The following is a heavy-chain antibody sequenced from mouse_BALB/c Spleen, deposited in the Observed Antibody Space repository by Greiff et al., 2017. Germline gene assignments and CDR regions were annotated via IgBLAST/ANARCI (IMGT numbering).Heavy chain of an antibody. J-gene: IGHJ3*01. V-gene: IGHV5-6*01. Sequence: EVMLVESGGDLVKPGGSLKLSCAASGFTFSSYGMSWVRQTPDKRLEWVATISSGGSYTYYPDSVKGRFTISRDNAKNTLYLQMSSLKSEDTAMYYCARHNSQFIPFAYWGQGTLVTVSA. CDR3: ARHNSQFIPFAY. CDR1: GFTFSSYG. D-gene: IGHD1-1*01. CDR2: ISSGGSYT.